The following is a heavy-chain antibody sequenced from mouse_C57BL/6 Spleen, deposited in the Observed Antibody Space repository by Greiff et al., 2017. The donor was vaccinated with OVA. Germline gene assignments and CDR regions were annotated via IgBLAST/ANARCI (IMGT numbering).Heavy chain of an antibody. CDR3: ARANSNWYFGV. CDR1: GFTFSSYA. D-gene: IGHD2-5*01. CDR2: ISDGGSYN. V-gene: IGHV5-4*03. J-gene: IGHJ1*03. Sequence: EVKLVESGGGLVKPGGSLKLSCAASGFTFSSYAMSWVSQTPEKRLEWVATISDGGSYNYYTDNVKGRFTISSDTAKNNLYLQMSHLKSEDTAMYYCARANSNWYFGVWGTVTTVTVSS.